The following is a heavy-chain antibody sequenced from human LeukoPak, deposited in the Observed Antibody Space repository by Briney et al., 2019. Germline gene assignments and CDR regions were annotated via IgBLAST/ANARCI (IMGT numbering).Heavy chain of an antibody. V-gene: IGHV3-48*02. CDR3: ARRDPFDY. CDR2: ISSDSGTI. CDR1: GFTFSAYH. J-gene: IGHJ4*02. Sequence: GGSLRLSCAASGFTFSAYHMNWVRQATGKGLEWISFISSDSGTIYYADSVKGRFTISRNNAANSLYLQMNNLRDEDTAVYYCARRDPFDYWGQGTMITVSS.